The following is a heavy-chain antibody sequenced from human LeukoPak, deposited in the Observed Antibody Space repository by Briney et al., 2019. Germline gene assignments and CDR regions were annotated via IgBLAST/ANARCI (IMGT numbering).Heavy chain of an antibody. Sequence: PGGSLRLSCAASGFTFSNYEMNWVRQAPGKGLEWVSYISSSGSTIYYADSVKGRFTISRDNAKNSLYLQMNSLRAEDTAVYYCARGGGYSYPFDYWGQGTLVTVSS. D-gene: IGHD5-18*01. CDR2: ISSSGSTI. V-gene: IGHV3-48*03. CDR1: GFTFSNYE. J-gene: IGHJ4*02. CDR3: ARGGGYSYPFDY.